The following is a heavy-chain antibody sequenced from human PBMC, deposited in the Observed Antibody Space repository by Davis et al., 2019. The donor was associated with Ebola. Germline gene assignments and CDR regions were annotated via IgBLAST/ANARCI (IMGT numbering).Heavy chain of an antibody. CDR1: GYTFTGYY. D-gene: IGHD6-13*01. CDR3: ARGGQLGN. V-gene: IGHV7-4-1*02. J-gene: IGHJ4*02. CDR2: INTNTGNP. Sequence: SVNVSCKASGYTFTGYYMHWVRQAPGHGLEWMGWINTNTGNPTYAQGFTGRFVFSLDTSVSTAYLQISSLKAEDTAVYYCARGGQLGNWGQGTLVTVSS.